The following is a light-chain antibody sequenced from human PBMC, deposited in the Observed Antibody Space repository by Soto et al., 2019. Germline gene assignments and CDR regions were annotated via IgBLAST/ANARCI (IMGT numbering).Light chain of an antibody. CDR1: HSVNSH. V-gene: IGKV3-15*01. J-gene: IGKJ5*01. CDR2: GAS. CDR3: KQYKNWPL. Sequence: MTQSPATWSGSPGEIVALSCRSSHSVNSHVAWYQQKPGQAPRLLLYGASTRATGIPVRFSGSGFGKEFTLTISSLQSEDFAVYYCKQYKNWPLFGQGTRLEIK.